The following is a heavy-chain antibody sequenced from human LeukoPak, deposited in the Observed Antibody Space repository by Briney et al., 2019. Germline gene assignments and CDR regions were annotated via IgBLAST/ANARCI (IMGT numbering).Heavy chain of an antibody. Sequence: GGSLRLSCAASGFTFSTSWMSWVRQAPGKGLEWVANIKQDGSEKNYVDSVKGRFTISRDNAKNSLYLQMNSLRAEDTAVYYCARDTQIVVVPAAISSWGQGTLVTVSS. CDR1: GFTFSTSW. CDR3: ARDTQIVVVPAAISS. D-gene: IGHD2-2*02. J-gene: IGHJ5*02. V-gene: IGHV3-7*01. CDR2: IKQDGSEK.